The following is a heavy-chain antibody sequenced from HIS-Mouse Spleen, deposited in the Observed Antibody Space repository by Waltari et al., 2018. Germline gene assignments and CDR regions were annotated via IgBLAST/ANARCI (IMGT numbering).Heavy chain of an antibody. Sequence: EVQLVESGGGLVQPGGSQKLSCAASGFTFSGSAMHWVRQASGKGLEWVGRIRSKANSYATAYAASVKGRFTISRDDSKNTAYLQMNSLKTEDTAVYYCMGGATLDAFDIWGQGTMVTVSS. CDR2: IRSKANSYAT. CDR1: GFTFSGSA. D-gene: IGHD1-26*01. V-gene: IGHV3-73*02. CDR3: MGGATLDAFDI. J-gene: IGHJ3*02.